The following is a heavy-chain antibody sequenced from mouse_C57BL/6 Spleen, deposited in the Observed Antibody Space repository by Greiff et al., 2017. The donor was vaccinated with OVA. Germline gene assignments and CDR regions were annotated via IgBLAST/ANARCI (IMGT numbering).Heavy chain of an antibody. V-gene: IGHV3-1*01. D-gene: IGHD1-1*01. CDR3: ARGGTTVVYFDY. CDR1: GYSITSGYD. Sequence: EVQLVESGPGMVKPSQSLSLTCTVTGYSITSGYDWHWIRHFPGNKLEWMGYISYSGSTNYNPSLKSRISITHDTSKNHFFLKLNSVTTEDTATYYCARGGTTVVYFDYWGQGTTLTVSS. CDR2: ISYSGST. J-gene: IGHJ2*01.